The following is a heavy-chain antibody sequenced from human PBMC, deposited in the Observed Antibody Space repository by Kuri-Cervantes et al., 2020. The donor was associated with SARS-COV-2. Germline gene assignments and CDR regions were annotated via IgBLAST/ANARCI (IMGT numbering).Heavy chain of an antibody. J-gene: IGHJ6*03. D-gene: IGHD2-2*01. Sequence: SETLSLTCAVYGGSFSGYYWSWIRQPPGKGLEWIGEINHSGSTNYNPSLKSRVTISVDTSKNQFSLKLSSVTAADTAVYYCARLVVVPAAIGGWAYYYYYYMDVWGTGNTVTVSS. CDR2: INHSGST. CDR1: GGSFSGYY. V-gene: IGHV4-34*01. CDR3: ARLVVVPAAIGGWAYYYYYYMDV.